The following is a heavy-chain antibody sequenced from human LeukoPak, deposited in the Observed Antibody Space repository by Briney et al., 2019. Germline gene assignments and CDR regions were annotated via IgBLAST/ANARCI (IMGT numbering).Heavy chain of an antibody. CDR1: GYSISNGYY. V-gene: IGHV4-38-2*02. Sequence: SETLSLTCTVSGYSISNGYYWDWIRQPPGRGLEWIGNIYRSGSTSYNPSLKSRVTISVDTSKNQFSLKVNSVTAADTAVYYCARESDSSGYWPIDYWGQGTLVTVSS. J-gene: IGHJ4*02. D-gene: IGHD3-22*01. CDR2: IYRSGST. CDR3: ARESDSSGYWPIDY.